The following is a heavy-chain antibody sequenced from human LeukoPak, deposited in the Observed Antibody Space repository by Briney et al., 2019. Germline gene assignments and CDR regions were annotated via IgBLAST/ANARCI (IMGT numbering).Heavy chain of an antibody. CDR1: GFTFSSYD. J-gene: IGHJ1*01. Sequence: GRSLRLSCADSGFTFSSYDMHWVRQAPGKGLEWVAVISYDGSSKYCADSVKGRFTISRDNSQNTLYLQMNSLRAEDTAVYYCAKDPGPEYFQHWGQGTLVTVSS. CDR2: ISYDGSSK. V-gene: IGHV3-30*18. CDR3: AKDPGPEYFQH.